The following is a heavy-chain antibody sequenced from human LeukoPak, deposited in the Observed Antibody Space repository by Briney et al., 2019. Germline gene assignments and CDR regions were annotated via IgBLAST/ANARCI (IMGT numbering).Heavy chain of an antibody. D-gene: IGHD1-1*01. CDR3: ASWGWKDGLRHGVDI. CDR2: ISHDGAKK. J-gene: IGHJ6*02. CDR1: GFIFSGYG. Sequence: TGGSLRLSCAASGFIFSGYGMHWVRQAPGKGLEWVAHISHDGAKKFYADSMKGRFTISRDDSKNTLSLQMNSLKLEDTAVYFCASWGWKDGLRHGVDIWGQGTTVTVSS. V-gene: IGHV3-30*03.